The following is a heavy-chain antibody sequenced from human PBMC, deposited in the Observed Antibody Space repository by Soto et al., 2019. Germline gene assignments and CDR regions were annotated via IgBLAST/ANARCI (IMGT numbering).Heavy chain of an antibody. CDR3: AKRSDYYDSSGSPYFDY. D-gene: IGHD3-22*01. J-gene: IGHJ4*02. V-gene: IGHV3-23*01. CDR1: GFTFSSYA. Sequence: EVQLLESGGGLVQPGGSLRLSCAASGFTFSSYAMSRVRQAPGKGLEWVSAISGSGGSTYYADSVKGRFTISRDNSKNTLYLQMNSLRAEDTAVYYCAKRSDYYDSSGSPYFDYWGQGTLVTVSS. CDR2: ISGSGGST.